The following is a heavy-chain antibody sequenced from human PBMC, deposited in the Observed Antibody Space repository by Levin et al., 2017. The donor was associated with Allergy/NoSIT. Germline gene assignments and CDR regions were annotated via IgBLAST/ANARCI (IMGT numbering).Heavy chain of an antibody. D-gene: IGHD5-24*01. J-gene: IGHJ4*02. CDR1: GGTFSSYA. Sequence: SVKVSCKASGGTFSSYAISWVRQAPGQGLEWMGGIIPIFGTANYAQKFQGRVTITADESTSTAYMELSSRRSEDTAVYYCARGALIDGGKRMAKSFDYWGQGTLVTVSS. V-gene: IGHV1-69*13. CDR2: IIPIFGTA. CDR3: ARGALIDGGKRMAKSFDY.